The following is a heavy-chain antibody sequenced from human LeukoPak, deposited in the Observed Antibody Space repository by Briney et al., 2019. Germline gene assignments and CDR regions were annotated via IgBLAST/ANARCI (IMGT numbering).Heavy chain of an antibody. D-gene: IGHD6-13*01. V-gene: IGHV3-30*18. J-gene: IGHJ5*02. Sequence: GGSLRLSCAASGFTFSSYGMHWVRQAPGKGLEWVAVISYDGSNKYYADSVKGRFTISRDNSRNTLYLQMNSLRAEDTAVYYCAKDLELAAAGTPYNWFDPWGQGTLVTVSS. CDR1: GFTFSSYG. CDR3: AKDLELAAAGTPYNWFDP. CDR2: ISYDGSNK.